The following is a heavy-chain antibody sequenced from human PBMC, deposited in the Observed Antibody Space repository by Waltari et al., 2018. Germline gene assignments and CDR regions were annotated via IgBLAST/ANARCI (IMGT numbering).Heavy chain of an antibody. Sequence: EVQLVESGGGLIQPGGSLRLSCAASGFTVGSNYMSWVRQAPGKGLEWVSVIYSGGSTDYADSVKGRFTISRDNSKNTLYLQMNSLRAEDTAVYYCARAKYRWQLLDYWGQGTLVTVSS. CDR2: IYSGGST. CDR1: GFTVGSNY. D-gene: IGHD2-15*01. J-gene: IGHJ4*02. CDR3: ARAKYRWQLLDY. V-gene: IGHV3-53*01.